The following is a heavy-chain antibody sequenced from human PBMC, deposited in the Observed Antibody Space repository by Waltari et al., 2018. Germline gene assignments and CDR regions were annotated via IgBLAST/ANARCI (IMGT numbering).Heavy chain of an antibody. CDR2: IRRQPFNYAT. V-gene: IGHV3-73*01. D-gene: IGHD1-1*01. CDR3: SGGEVTGTDF. CDR1: GFSFSGST. J-gene: IGHJ4*02. Sequence: EVQVVESGGGLVQPGGSLKLSCATSGFSFSGSTIHWVRQTSGVGLEWVGRIRRQPFNYATAYSESVKGRFTISRDDSKNTAYLQMNNLMTEDTAVYYCSGGEVTGTDFWGQGTLVTVSS.